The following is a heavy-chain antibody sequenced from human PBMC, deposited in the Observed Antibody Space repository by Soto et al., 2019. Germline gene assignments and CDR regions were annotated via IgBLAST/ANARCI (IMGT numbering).Heavy chain of an antibody. CDR2: ISYSGTT. CDR3: ASGRGYSYGLEP. Sequence: QVQLQESGPGLVKPSQTLSLTCTVSGDSISSNNYYWSWIRQPPGEGPEWLGFISYSGTTSSSPSLKSRVAISLDTSKHQFSLSLTSVTAADTAVYYCASGRGYSYGLEPGGQGNLVTVSS. J-gene: IGHJ5*02. V-gene: IGHV4-30-4*01. CDR1: GDSISSNNYY. D-gene: IGHD5-18*01.